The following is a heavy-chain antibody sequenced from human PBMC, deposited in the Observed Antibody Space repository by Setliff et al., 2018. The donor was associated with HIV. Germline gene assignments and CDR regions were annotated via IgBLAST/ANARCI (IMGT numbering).Heavy chain of an antibody. CDR1: GYSFTSYI. CDR2: INAGLDNT. Sequence: ASLKVSCKASGYSFTSYIMHWVRQAPGQRLEWMGWINAGLDNTKYSEKFQGRFTISRDNAKNSLYLQMNSLRGDDTAVYFCASGGYDILTGLGHWGQGTLVTVSS. CDR3: ASGGYDILTGLGH. V-gene: IGHV1-3*01. D-gene: IGHD3-9*01. J-gene: IGHJ4*02.